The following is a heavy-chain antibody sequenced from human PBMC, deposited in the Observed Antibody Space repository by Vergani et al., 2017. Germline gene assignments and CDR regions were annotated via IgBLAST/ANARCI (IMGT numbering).Heavy chain of an antibody. J-gene: IGHJ5*02. CDR2: VYYTGST. CDR3: ARDRELYCRSTTSCHNWFDP. D-gene: IGHD2/OR15-2a*01. Sequence: QVQLQESGPGLVKPSETLSLTCTVSGAAIKDFYWSWFRQPPGKGLEWIGYVYYTGSTTYNPSLKSRVTISVDTSNNQFSLRMTSLTAADTAVYYCARDRELYCRSTTSCHNWFDPWGQGRLVTVSS. V-gene: IGHV4-59*01. CDR1: GAAIKDFY.